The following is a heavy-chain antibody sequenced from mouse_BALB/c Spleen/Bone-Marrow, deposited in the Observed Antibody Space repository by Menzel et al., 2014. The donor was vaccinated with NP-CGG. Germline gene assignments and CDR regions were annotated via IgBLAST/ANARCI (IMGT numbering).Heavy chain of an antibody. J-gene: IGHJ4*01. CDR1: GYTFTSYW. Sequence: VQLQESGAELARPGASVKLSCKASGYTFTSYWMQWVKQRPGQGLQWIGAIYPGDGDTRYTQKFRGKATLTADKSSNTAYIQLSSLTSEDSAFYFCASPYGSYDAMDYWGQGTSVTVSS. CDR3: ASPYGSYDAMDY. V-gene: IGHV1-87*01. CDR2: IYPGDGDT. D-gene: IGHD1-1*02.